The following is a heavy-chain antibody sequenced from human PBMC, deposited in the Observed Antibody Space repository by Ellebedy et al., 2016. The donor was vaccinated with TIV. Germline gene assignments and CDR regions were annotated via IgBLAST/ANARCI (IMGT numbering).Heavy chain of an antibody. CDR1: GVNVSSNY. J-gene: IGHJ3*02. Sequence: RGSLRLSXAASGVNVSSNYMSWVRQAPGKGLEWVSIIYSDGSTYYADSVKGRFTLSRDISKNTLFLQMNSLRAEDTAVYYCARAKRGSYYSAFDIWGQGTMVTVSS. CDR3: ARAKRGSYYSAFDI. D-gene: IGHD1-26*01. CDR2: IYSDGST. V-gene: IGHV3-53*01.